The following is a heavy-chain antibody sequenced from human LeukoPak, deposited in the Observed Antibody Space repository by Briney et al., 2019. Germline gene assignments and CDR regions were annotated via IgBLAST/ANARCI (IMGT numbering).Heavy chain of an antibody. CDR2: ISSTSSTI. CDR1: GFTFSTYS. J-gene: IGHJ6*03. V-gene: IGHV3-48*04. D-gene: IGHD4-11*01. Sequence: GGSLRLSCAASGFTFSTYSMNWVRQAPGKGLEWVSYISSTSSTIYYADSVKGRFTISRDNAKNSLYLQMNSLRAEDTAVYYCARDQATVYYYYYYMDVWGKGTTVTISS. CDR3: ARDQATVYYYYYYMDV.